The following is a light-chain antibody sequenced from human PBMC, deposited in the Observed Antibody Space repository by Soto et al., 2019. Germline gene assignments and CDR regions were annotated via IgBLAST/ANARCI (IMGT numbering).Light chain of an antibody. V-gene: IGKV3-20*01. CDR2: ASS. CDR3: QLYGISPH. CDR1: QSRGSNF. J-gene: IGKJ5*01. Sequence: EIVLTQSPGTLSLSPGERATLSCKTSQSRGSNFLSWYQHKRGQAPRLLIYASSNRATGIPDRFSGSASGTDFPLTINRLEPEDFAVYYCQLYGISPHFGQGTRLEIK.